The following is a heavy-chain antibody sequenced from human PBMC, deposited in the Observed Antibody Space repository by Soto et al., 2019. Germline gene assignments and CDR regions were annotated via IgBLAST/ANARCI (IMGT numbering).Heavy chain of an antibody. CDR3: ARGPRVSSTGTGAH. J-gene: IGHJ4*02. D-gene: IGHD1-1*01. V-gene: IGHV3-74*01. CDR2: ISDDGSTA. CDR1: GFTFSAYW. Sequence: GGSLRLSCSVSGFTFSAYWMHWVRQVPGKGLTWVSRISDDGSTATYADSVKGRFVISRDNAKNSLYLEMNTLRVDDSGLYYCARGPRVSSTGTGAHWGRGTLVTVSS.